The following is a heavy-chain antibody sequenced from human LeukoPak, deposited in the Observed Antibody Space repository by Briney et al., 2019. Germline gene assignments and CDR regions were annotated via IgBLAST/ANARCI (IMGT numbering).Heavy chain of an antibody. CDR3: AKGYCSSTSCYTFDY. D-gene: IGHD2-2*02. CDR1: GFTFSSYA. V-gene: IGHV3-23*01. CDR2: ISGSGDGT. J-gene: IGHJ4*02. Sequence: GGSLRLSCAASGFTFSSYAMSWVRQAPGKGLEWVSGISGSGDGTYYADSVKGRFTISRDNSMNTLYLQMNSLRAEDTAVYYCAKGYCSSTSCYTFDYWGQGTLVTVSS.